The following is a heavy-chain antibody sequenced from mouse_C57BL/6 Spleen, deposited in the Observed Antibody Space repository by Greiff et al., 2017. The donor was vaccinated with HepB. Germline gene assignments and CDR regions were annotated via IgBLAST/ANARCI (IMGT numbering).Heavy chain of an antibody. D-gene: IGHD4-1*01. Sequence: EVMLVESGGGLVKPGGSLKLSCAASGFTFSDYGMHWVRQAPEKGLEWIAYISSGSSTIYYADKVKGLFTIARDNAKNTLFLQMTSLRSDDTAMYYCARDDWDLAWFAYWGQGTLVTVSA. V-gene: IGHV5-17*01. CDR3: ARDDWDLAWFAY. CDR1: GFTFSDYG. CDR2: ISSGSSTI. J-gene: IGHJ3*01.